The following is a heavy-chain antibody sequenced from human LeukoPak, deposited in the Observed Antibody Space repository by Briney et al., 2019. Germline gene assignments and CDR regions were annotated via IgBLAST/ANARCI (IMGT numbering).Heavy chain of an antibody. CDR1: GYTFTCYG. D-gene: IGHD6-13*01. V-gene: IGHV1-18*01. CDR2: ISAYNGNT. CDR3: ARDHPPGIAAAGTY. Sequence: ASVKVSCKASGYTFTCYGISWVRQAPGQGLEWMGWISAYNGNTNYAQKLQGRVTMTTDTSTNTAYMELRSLRSDDTAVYYCARDHPPGIAAAGTYWGQGTLVTVSS. J-gene: IGHJ4*02.